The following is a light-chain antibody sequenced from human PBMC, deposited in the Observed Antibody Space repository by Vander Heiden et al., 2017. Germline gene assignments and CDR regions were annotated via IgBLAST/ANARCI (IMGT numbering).Light chain of an antibody. Sequence: DIQLTQSPSFLSASVGDRVTITCRASQGISSYLAWYQQKPGKATNLLIYAASTLQSGVPSRFSGSGSGTEFTLTISSLQPEDCATHYCQQLNTYPPTFGGGTKVEIK. CDR1: QGISSY. CDR3: QQLNTYPPT. J-gene: IGKJ4*01. V-gene: IGKV1-9*01. CDR2: AAS.